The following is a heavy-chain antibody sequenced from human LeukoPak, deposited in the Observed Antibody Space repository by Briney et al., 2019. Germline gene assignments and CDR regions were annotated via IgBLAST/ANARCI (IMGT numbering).Heavy chain of an antibody. CDR1: VYSFTTYG. V-gene: IGHV1-18*01. CDR2: VSGYTGNT. CDR3: ARGEVSASLYYFDF. J-gene: IGHJ4*02. D-gene: IGHD2-2*01. Sequence: GASVKVSFRTSVYSFTTYGVSWVRQAPGQGLEWMGWVSGYTGNTNYAERFQGRVTMTTDTSTSTVYLELTSLRSDDTAVYYCARGEVSASLYYFDFWGQGTLVTVS.